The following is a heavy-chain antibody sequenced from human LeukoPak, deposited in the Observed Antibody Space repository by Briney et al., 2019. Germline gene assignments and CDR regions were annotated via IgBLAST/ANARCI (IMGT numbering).Heavy chain of an antibody. CDR2: IIPIFGTA. Sequence: GASVTVSCTASGGTFSSYAISWVRQAPGQGLEWMGGIIPIFGTANYAQKFQGRVTITADESTSTAYMELSSLRSEDTAVYYCARDRGTWAAVNDAFDIWGQRTMVTVSS. D-gene: IGHD1-1*01. J-gene: IGHJ3*02. CDR3: ARDRGTWAAVNDAFDI. V-gene: IGHV1-69*13. CDR1: GGTFSSYA.